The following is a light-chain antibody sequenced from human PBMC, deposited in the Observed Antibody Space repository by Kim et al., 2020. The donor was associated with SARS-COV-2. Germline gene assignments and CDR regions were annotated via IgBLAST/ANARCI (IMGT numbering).Light chain of an antibody. V-gene: IGLV3-21*04. CDR2: YNS. Sequence: APGETAKITCGGNNIGTKSVHWYQQKPGQAPVLVIYYNSDRPSGIPERFSGSNSGNTATLTISRVEAGDEADYYCQVWDGSSDHYVFATGTKVTVL. CDR1: NIGTKS. CDR3: QVWDGSSDHYV. J-gene: IGLJ1*01.